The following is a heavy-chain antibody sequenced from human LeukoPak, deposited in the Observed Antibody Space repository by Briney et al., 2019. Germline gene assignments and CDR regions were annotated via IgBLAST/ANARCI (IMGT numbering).Heavy chain of an antibody. CDR1: GGSINIYY. CDR3: ARGPLTMTRGFDP. Sequence: PSETLSLTCTVSGGSINIYYWSWIRQPAGKGLEWIGRIYTSGSTNYNPSLKSRVTMSVDTSKNQFSLKLNSVTAADTAVYYCARGPLTMTRGFDPWGQGTLVTVSS. J-gene: IGHJ5*02. CDR2: IYTSGST. D-gene: IGHD3-9*01. V-gene: IGHV4-4*07.